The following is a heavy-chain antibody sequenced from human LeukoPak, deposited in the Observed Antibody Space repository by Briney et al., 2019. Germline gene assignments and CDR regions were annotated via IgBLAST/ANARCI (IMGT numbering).Heavy chain of an antibody. CDR3: AREFDS. J-gene: IGHJ4*02. V-gene: IGHV3-48*03. Sequence: GGSLRLSCAASGFTFSIFEMNWVRQAPGKGLEWVSYISGSCSTIYYADSVKGRFTISRDNAKNSLYLQVNSLRAEDTAVYYCAREFDSWGQGTLVTVSS. CDR1: GFTFSIFE. CDR2: ISGSCSTI.